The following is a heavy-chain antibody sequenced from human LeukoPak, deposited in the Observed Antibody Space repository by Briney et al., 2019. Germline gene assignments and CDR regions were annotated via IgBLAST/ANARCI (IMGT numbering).Heavy chain of an antibody. J-gene: IGHJ4*02. D-gene: IGHD6-13*01. CDR1: GPYISVYY. V-gene: IGHV4-59*07. CDR2: IYYSGST. Sequence: WDTLSLTCTVSGPYISVYYWNWIRQPRGKGLVWIGYIYYSGSTNYNPSLKSRVTISVDTSKNQFSLKLSSVTAADTAVYYCARAKAAAGIDYFDYWGQGTLVTVSS. CDR3: ARAKAAAGIDYFDY.